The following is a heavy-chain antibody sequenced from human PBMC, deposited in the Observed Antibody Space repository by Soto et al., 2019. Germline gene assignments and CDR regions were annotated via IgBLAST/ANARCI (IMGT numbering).Heavy chain of an antibody. V-gene: IGHV3-30*03. J-gene: IGHJ4*02. CDR1: GLTFSSDG. Sequence: PGGSLRLSCAASGLTFSSDGMHWVRQAPGKGLEWVALISYDGSNKYYPDSVKGRFTISRDNSKNTLYLQMNSLRTEDTAVYYCPAGLYFFDYCGQGTLVTVSS. D-gene: IGHD6-13*01. CDR3: PAGLYFFDY. CDR2: ISYDGSNK.